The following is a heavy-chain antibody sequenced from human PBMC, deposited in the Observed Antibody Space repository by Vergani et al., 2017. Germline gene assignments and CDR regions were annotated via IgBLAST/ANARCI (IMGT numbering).Heavy chain of an antibody. V-gene: IGHV3-7*03. CDR1: GFTFIMHA. CDR2: IKQDGSEK. J-gene: IGHJ2*01. Sequence: EVQLLESGGDLVQPGGSLRLSCAASGFTFIMHAMSWVRQAPGKGLEWVANIKQDGSEKYYVDSVKGRFTISRDNAKKAVFLQMNNLRHEDTALYFCVKDNDYDADGPFDLWGRGTLVTVSS. D-gene: IGHD3-16*01. CDR3: VKDNDYDADGPFDL.